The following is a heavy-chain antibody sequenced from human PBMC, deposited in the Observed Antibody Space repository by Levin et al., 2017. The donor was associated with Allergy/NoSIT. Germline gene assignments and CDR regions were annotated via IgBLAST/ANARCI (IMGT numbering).Heavy chain of an antibody. CDR3: ARDPVYYDSSGADY. CDR1: GFTFSSYE. V-gene: IGHV3-48*03. D-gene: IGHD3-22*01. CDR2: ISSSGSTI. Sequence: LSLTCAASGFTFSSYEMNWVRQAPGKGLEWVSYISSSGSTIYYADSVKGRFTISRDNAKNSLYLQMNSLRAEDTAVYYCARDPVYYDSSGADYWGQGTLVTVSS. J-gene: IGHJ4*02.